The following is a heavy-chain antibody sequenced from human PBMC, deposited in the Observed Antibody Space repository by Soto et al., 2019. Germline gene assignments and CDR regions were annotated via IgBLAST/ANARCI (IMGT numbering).Heavy chain of an antibody. CDR1: GDSHSSTDAT. D-gene: IGHD6-13*01. CDR2: TYYMSKWYN. J-gene: IGHJ4*02. V-gene: IGHV6-1*01. CDR3: VRLIGNSWLDY. Sequence: SQTLSLTCVISGDSHSSTDATWDWIRQTPSEGLEWLGMTYYMSKWYNDYAVSVKSRITINPDTSKNQISLQLNSVTPEDTAVYYCVRLIGNSWLDYWGQGTLVTVSS.